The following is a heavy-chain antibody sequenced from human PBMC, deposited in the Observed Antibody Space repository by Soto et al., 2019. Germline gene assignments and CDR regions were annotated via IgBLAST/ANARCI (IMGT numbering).Heavy chain of an antibody. D-gene: IGHD3-9*01. CDR3: ARHYDILNGPEPRNYYYYYMDV. V-gene: IGHV5-51*01. CDR2: IYPGDSDT. Sequence: PGESLKISCKGSGYSFTSYWIGWMRQMPGKGLEWMGIIYPGDSDTRYSPSFQGQVTISADKSISTAYLQWSSLKASDTAMYYCARHYDILNGPEPRNYYYYYMDVWGKGTTVTVSS. J-gene: IGHJ6*03. CDR1: GYSFTSYW.